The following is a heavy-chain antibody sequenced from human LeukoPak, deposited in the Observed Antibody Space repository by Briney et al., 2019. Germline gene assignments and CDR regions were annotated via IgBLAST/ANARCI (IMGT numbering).Heavy chain of an antibody. CDR3: ARDLDFGVVTGYFDY. J-gene: IGHJ4*02. CDR1: GYSISSGYY. D-gene: IGHD3-3*01. V-gene: IGHV4-38-2*02. CDR2: IYHSGST. Sequence: SETLSLTCTVSGYSISSGYYWGWIRQPPGKGLEWIGSIYHSGSTYYNPSPKSRVTISVDTSRNQFSLKLSSVTAADTAVYYCARDLDFGVVTGYFDYWGQGTLVTVSS.